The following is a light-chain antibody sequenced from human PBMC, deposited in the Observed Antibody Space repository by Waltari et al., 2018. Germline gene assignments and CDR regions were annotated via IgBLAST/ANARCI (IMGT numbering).Light chain of an antibody. V-gene: IGKV1D-8*01. CDR2: AAS. CDR1: QGISSS. Sequence: VISMTQSPSLVSVSTGDRVTINCRVGQGISSSLAWYRQKPGKAPDLLIYAASTLQSEVPSRFSGSESGTDFTLTISGLQSEDFATYYCQQYYSFPYTFGQGTRLEIK. CDR3: QQYYSFPYT. J-gene: IGKJ2*01.